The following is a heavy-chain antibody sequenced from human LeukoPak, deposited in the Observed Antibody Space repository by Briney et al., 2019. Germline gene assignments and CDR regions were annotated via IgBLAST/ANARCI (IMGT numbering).Heavy chain of an antibody. CDR1: GGSISSKNYY. CDR3: ARVATAMAIDY. CDR2: IYYSGNT. Sequence: SETLSLTCTVSGGSISSKNYYWGWIRQPPGKGLAWIGSIYYSGNTYYNPSLKSRVTISVDTSKNQFSLKLNSVTAADTAVYYCARVATAMAIDYWGQGTLVTVSS. D-gene: IGHD5-18*01. J-gene: IGHJ4*02. V-gene: IGHV4-39*01.